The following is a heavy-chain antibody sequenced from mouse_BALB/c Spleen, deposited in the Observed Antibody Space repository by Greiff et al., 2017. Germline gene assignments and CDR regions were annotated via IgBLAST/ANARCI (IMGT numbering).Heavy chain of an antibody. CDR1: GFTFSSYT. CDR3: TRDYDDYYAMDD. D-gene: IGHD2-12*01. CDR2: ISSGGSYT. Sequence: EVKLVESGGGLVKPGGSLKLSCAASGFTFSSYTMSWVRQTPEKRLEWVATISSGGSYTYYPDSVKGRFTISRDNAKNTLYLQMSSLKSEDTAMYYCTRDYDDYYAMDDWGQGTSVTVSS. J-gene: IGHJ4*01. V-gene: IGHV5-6-4*01.